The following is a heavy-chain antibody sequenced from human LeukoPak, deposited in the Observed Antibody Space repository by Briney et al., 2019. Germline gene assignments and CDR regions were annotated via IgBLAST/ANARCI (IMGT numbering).Heavy chain of an antibody. CDR1: GYSFTYW. V-gene: IGHV5-51*01. CDR2: IYSGDSHT. D-gene: IGHD4-17*01. Sequence: GESLKISCKGSGYSFTYWIGWVRQMPGKGLEWMGIIYSGDSHTRYSPSFEGQVTISVDKSISTAFLQWSSLKASDSAMYYCARPRYGDYSGVEHWGQGSLVTVSS. CDR3: ARPRYGDYSGVEH. J-gene: IGHJ1*01.